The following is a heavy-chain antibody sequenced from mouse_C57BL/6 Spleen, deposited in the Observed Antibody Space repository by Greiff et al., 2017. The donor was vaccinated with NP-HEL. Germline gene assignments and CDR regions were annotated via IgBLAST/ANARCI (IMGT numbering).Heavy chain of an antibody. Sequence: EVQVVESEGGLVQPGSSMKLSCTASGFTFSDYYMAWVRQVPEKGLEWVANINYDGSSTYYLDSLKSRFIISRDNAKNILYLQMSSLKSEDTATYYCARDQGYGSSLDYWGQGTTLTVSS. J-gene: IGHJ2*01. CDR2: INYDGSST. D-gene: IGHD1-1*01. CDR3: ARDQGYGSSLDY. CDR1: GFTFSDYY. V-gene: IGHV5-16*01.